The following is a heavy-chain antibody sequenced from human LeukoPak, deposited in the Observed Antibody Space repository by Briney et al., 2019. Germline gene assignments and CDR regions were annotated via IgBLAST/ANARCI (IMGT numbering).Heavy chain of an antibody. CDR2: IYYSGST. D-gene: IGHD5-18*01. Sequence: GWVRQMPGKGLEWIGSIYYSGSTYYNPSLKSRVTISVDTSKNQFSLKLSSVTAADTAVYYCARDRSGYSYIWGQGILVTVSP. CDR3: ARDRSGYSYI. J-gene: IGHJ4*02. V-gene: IGHV4-39*07.